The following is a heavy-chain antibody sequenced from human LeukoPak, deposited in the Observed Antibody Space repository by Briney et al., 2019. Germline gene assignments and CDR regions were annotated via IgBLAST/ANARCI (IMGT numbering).Heavy chain of an antibody. CDR3: ARGPAASYGDFDY. CDR2: MNPNSGNT. CDR1: GYTFTSYD. J-gene: IGHJ4*02. Sequence: ASVKVSCKASGYTFTSYDINWVQQATGQGLEWMGWMNPNSGNTGYAQKFQGRVTMTRNTSISTAYMELSSLRSEDTAVYYCARGPAASYGDFDYWGQGTLVTVSS. D-gene: IGHD4-17*01. V-gene: IGHV1-8*01.